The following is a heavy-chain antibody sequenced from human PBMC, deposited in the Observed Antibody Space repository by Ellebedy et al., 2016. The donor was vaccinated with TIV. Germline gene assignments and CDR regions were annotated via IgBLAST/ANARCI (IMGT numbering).Heavy chain of an antibody. Sequence: ASVKVSCKASGYTFTGYYMHWVRQAPGQGLEWMGWINPNSGGTNYAQKFQGRVTMTRDTSISTAYMELSRLRSGDTAVYYCARGDRSGWYWYFDYWGQGTLVTVSS. CDR2: INPNSGGT. CDR1: GYTFTGYY. D-gene: IGHD6-19*01. V-gene: IGHV1-2*02. J-gene: IGHJ4*02. CDR3: ARGDRSGWYWYFDY.